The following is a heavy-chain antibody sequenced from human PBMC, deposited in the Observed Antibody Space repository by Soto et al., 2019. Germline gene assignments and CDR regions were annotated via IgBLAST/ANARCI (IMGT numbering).Heavy chain of an antibody. CDR1: GYTFISYG. CDR2: ISPYNGKP. J-gene: IGHJ4*02. D-gene: IGHD6-13*01. Sequence: QIQLLQSEAEVKRPGASVKVSCQASGYTFISYGISWVRQAPGQGLEWMGWISPYNGKPHYAQELQGRVTLTPDTPTSTAYLEVRSLRSVDTAVYFCARAGYSTSWSGLLSTGFHGVEIDYWGQGTLVTVSS. CDR3: ARAGYSTSWSGLLSTGFHGVEIDY. V-gene: IGHV1-18*01.